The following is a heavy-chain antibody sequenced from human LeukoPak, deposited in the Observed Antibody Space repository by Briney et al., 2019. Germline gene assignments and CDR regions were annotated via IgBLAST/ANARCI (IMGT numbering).Heavy chain of an antibody. CDR2: INPNSGDT. V-gene: IGHV1-2*02. J-gene: IGHJ4*02. CDR1: GYTFTGYF. D-gene: IGHD2-21*02. CDR3: AMTDLTYYFDY. Sequence: ASVKVSCKASGYTFTGYFMHWVRQAPGQGLEWMGWINPNSGDTNYAQKFRGRVTMTRDTSISTAYMELNRLRSDDTAVYYCAMTDLTYYFDYWGQGTLVTVSS.